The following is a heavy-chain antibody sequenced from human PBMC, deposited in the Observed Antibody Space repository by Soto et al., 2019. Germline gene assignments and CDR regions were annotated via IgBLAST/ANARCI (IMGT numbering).Heavy chain of an antibody. CDR3: ARDPLWFGERGDY. CDR1: GFTVSSNY. V-gene: IGHV3-53*01. Sequence: PGGSLRLSCAASGFTVSSNYMSWVRQAPGKGLEWVSVIYSGGSTYYADSVKGRFTISRDNSKNTLYLHMNSLRAADTAVYYCARDPLWFGERGDYWGQGTLVTVSS. CDR2: IYSGGST. D-gene: IGHD3-10*01. J-gene: IGHJ4*02.